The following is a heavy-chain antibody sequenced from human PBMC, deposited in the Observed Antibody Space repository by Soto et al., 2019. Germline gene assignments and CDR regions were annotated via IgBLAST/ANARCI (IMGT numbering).Heavy chain of an antibody. CDR1: GFSFNTSG. V-gene: IGHV3-30*03. CDR3: AIKCRATNYLYYGMDV. Sequence: QVQLVESGGGVVQPGRALRLSCAASGFSFNTSGMHWVRQAPGKGLEWVADIAFDGSQEFYGDSVRGRFTISRDNSKNTLYLQIKRLTPADTAVYYCAIKCRATNYLYYGMDVGGQGTTVTVSS. J-gene: IGHJ6*02. CDR2: IAFDGSQE.